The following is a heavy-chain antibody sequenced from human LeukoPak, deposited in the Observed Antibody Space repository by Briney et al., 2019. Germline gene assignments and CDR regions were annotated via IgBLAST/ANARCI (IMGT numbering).Heavy chain of an antibody. CDR3: ARRMYGSSFDY. CDR2: IYYSGST. Sequence: PSETLSLTCTVSGGSVSSGSYYWSWIRQPPGKGLEWIGYIYYSGSTNYNPSLKSRVTISVDTSKNQFSLKLTSVTAADTAVYYCARRMYGSSFDYWGQGTLVTVSS. CDR1: GGSVSSGSYY. V-gene: IGHV4-61*01. J-gene: IGHJ4*02. D-gene: IGHD6-6*01.